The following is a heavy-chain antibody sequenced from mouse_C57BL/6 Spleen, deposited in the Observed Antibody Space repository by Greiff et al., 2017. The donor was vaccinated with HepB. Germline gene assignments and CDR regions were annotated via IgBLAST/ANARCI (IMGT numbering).Heavy chain of an antibody. Sequence: VQLQQSGPELVKPGASVKISCKASGYTFTDYYMNWVKQSHGKSLEWIGDINPNNGGTSYNQKFKGKATLTVDKSSSTAYMELRSLTSEDSAVYYCARWDYYDGAYWGQGTLVTVSA. J-gene: IGHJ3*01. V-gene: IGHV1-26*01. D-gene: IGHD1-1*01. CDR2: INPNNGGT. CDR1: GYTFTDYY. CDR3: ARWDYYDGAY.